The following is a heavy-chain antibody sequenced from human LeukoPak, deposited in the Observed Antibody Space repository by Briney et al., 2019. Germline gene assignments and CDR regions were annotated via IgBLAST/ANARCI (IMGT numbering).Heavy chain of an antibody. CDR1: GGSISSYY. J-gene: IGHJ4*02. D-gene: IGHD6-6*01. CDR2: IYYSGST. Sequence: SETLSLTCTVSGGSISSYYWSWIRQPPGKGLEWIGYIYYSGSTNYNPSLKSRVTISVDTSKNQFSLKLTSVTAADTAVYYCARDGGSSSGSFDYWGQGTLVTVSS. V-gene: IGHV4-59*12. CDR3: ARDGGSSSGSFDY.